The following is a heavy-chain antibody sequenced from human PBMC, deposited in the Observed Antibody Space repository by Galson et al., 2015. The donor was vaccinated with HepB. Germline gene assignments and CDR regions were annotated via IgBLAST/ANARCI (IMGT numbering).Heavy chain of an antibody. CDR1: GDSVPSNSAA. J-gene: IGHJ6*02. CDR2: TYYTANSKWDN. V-gene: IGHV6-1*01. Sequence: CAISGDSVPSNSAAWNWIRQSASRGLEWLGRTYYTANSKWDNDYAVSVKSRITINPDTSKNQFSLQLNSVTPEDTAVYYCARGKRHYYGMDVWGQGTTVIVSS. CDR3: ARGKRHYYGMDV.